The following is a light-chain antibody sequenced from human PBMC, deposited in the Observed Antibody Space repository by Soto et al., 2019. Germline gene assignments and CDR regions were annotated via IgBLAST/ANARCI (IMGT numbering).Light chain of an antibody. V-gene: IGKV1-9*01. CDR3: QHYNSYSEA. J-gene: IGKJ1*01. CDR2: AAS. CDR1: QGISSY. Sequence: DIQLTQSPSFLSASVGYRVTITWRASQGISSYLAWYQQKSGKAPKLLIYAASTLQSGVPSRFSGSASGTEFTLTISSLQPDDFATYYCQHYNSYSEAFGQGTKVDIK.